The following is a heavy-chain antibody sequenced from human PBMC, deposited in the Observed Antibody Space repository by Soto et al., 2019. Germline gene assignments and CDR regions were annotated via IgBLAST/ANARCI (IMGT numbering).Heavy chain of an antibody. Sequence: GGSLRLSCAASGFTFISYGMTWVRQAPGKGLEWVSFSSATGAGTYYADSVKGRFTISRDNSKNTLYLQMTSLRADGTAVYYCAKDRRAGGNYGFYSDFWGQGALVTSPQ. J-gene: IGHJ4*02. CDR2: SSATGAGT. V-gene: IGHV3-23*01. CDR1: GFTFISYG. D-gene: IGHD1-7*01. CDR3: AKDRRAGGNYGFYSDF.